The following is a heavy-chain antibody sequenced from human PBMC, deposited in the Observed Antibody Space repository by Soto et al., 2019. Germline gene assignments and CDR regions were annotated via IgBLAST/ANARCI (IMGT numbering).Heavy chain of an antibody. CDR3: ARVYCNGGSCYGIDY. CDR2: INPSGGSA. D-gene: IGHD2-15*01. CDR1: GYTFTSYY. Sequence: ASVKVSCKASGYTFTSYYMHWVRQAPGQGLEWMGIINPSGGSASYAQKFQGRVTMTRDTSTSTVYMELSSLRSEDTAVYYCARVYCNGGSCYGIDYWGQGTLVTVSS. V-gene: IGHV1-46*01. J-gene: IGHJ4*02.